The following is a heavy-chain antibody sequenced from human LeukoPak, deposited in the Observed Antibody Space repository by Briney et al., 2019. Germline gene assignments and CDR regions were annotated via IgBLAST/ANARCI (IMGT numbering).Heavy chain of an antibody. Sequence: GGSLRLSCAASGFTFSSYGMHWVRQAPGKGLEWVAVISYDGSNKYYADSVKGRFTISRDNSKNTLYLQMNSLRAEDTAVYYCAKVDFGGATTPGFDYWGQGTLVTVSS. J-gene: IGHJ4*02. CDR2: ISYDGSNK. CDR1: GFTFSSYG. CDR3: AKVDFGGATTPGFDY. D-gene: IGHD1-26*01. V-gene: IGHV3-30*18.